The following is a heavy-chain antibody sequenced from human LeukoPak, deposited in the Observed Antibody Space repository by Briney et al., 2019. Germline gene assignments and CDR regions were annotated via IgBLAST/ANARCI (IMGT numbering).Heavy chain of an antibody. V-gene: IGHV3-33*01. CDR3: ARPRGGYGDYGHFDY. D-gene: IGHD4-17*01. CDR1: GFTFSSYG. J-gene: IGHJ4*02. Sequence: GRSLRLSCAASGFTFSSYGMHWVRQAPGKGLEWVAVIWYDGSNKYYADSVKGRFTSSRDNSKNTLYLQMNSLRAEDTAVYYCARPRGGYGDYGHFDYWGQGTLVTVSS. CDR2: IWYDGSNK.